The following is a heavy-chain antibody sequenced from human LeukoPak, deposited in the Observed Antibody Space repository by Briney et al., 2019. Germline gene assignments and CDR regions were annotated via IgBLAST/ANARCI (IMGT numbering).Heavy chain of an antibody. CDR3: AKGYSSGWRTYFDY. V-gene: IGHV3-23*01. Sequence: GGSLRLYCAASGFTFSSCAMSWVRQAPGKGLEWVSGIISTGGSTYYADSVKGRFTISRDNSKSTLSLQMDSLRAEDTAVYYCAKGYSSGWRTYFDYWGQGTLVTVSS. J-gene: IGHJ4*02. CDR2: IISTGGST. D-gene: IGHD6-19*01. CDR1: GFTFSSCA.